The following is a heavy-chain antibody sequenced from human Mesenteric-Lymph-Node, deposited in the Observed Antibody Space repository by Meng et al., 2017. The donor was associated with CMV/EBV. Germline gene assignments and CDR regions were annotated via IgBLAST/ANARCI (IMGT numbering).Heavy chain of an antibody. V-gene: IGHV4-59*01. CDR2: IYYNWRT. CDR3: ARGPAPFVFDDSWSGTPIEY. J-gene: IGHJ4*02. Sequence: SQTLSLTCTVSGGAISSYYWTGIRQPPGEGLKWIADIYYNWRTNYSPSLKSRVPKSVDTSKNLFSLRLRSLTAADTAVYYCARGPAPFVFDDSWSGTPIEYWGQGMLVTVSS. CDR1: GGAISSYY. D-gene: IGHD3-3*01.